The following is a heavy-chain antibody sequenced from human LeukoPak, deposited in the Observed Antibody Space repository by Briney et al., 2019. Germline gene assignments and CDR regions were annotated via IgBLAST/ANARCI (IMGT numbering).Heavy chain of an antibody. CDR2: IIPIFGTA. J-gene: IGHJ4*02. CDR1: GGTFSSYA. D-gene: IGHD3-22*01. V-gene: IGHV1-69*13. CDR3: ARAQGSYYYDSSGSFDY. Sequence: SVTVSCKASGGTFSSYAISWVRQAPGQGLEWMGGIIPIFGTANYAQKFRGRVTITADESTSTAYMELSSLRSEDTAVYYCARAQGSYYYDSSGSFDYWGQGTLVTVSS.